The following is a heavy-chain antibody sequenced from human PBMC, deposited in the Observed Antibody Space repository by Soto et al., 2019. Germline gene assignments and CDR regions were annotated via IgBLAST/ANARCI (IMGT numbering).Heavy chain of an antibody. V-gene: IGHV3-48*02. J-gene: IGHJ5*02. Sequence: GGSLRPPNGASGLTSRTYAMTWVRQPPGKGLEWVSYISSSSSTIYYADSVKGRFTISRDNAKNSLYLQMNSLRDEDTAVYYCARDVSGLNWFDPWGQGTLVTVSS. CDR1: GLTSRTYA. D-gene: IGHD5-12*01. CDR3: ARDVSGLNWFDP. CDR2: ISSSSSTI.